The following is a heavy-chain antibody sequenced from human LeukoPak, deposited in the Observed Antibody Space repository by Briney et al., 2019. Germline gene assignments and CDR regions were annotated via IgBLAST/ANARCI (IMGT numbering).Heavy chain of an antibody. D-gene: IGHD5-18*01. Sequence: GGSLRLSCAASGFTFINYGFHWVRQAPGKGLEWVALIWYDGSNKYYADSVKGRFTISRDNSKNTLYLQMNSLRAEDTAVYYCARSRGYRYGYFYYGMDVWGQGTTVTVSS. J-gene: IGHJ6*02. CDR2: IWYDGSNK. V-gene: IGHV3-33*01. CDR3: ARSRGYRYGYFYYGMDV. CDR1: GFTFINYG.